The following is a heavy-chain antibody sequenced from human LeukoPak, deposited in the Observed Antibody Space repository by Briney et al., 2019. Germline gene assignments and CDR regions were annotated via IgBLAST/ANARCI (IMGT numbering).Heavy chain of an antibody. V-gene: IGHV4-38-2*02. Sequence: PSETLSLTCTVSDDSITMYYWDWIRQPPGKGLEWIGSIYYSGSTYYNPSLKSRVTISVDTSKNQFSLKLSSVTAADTAVYYCARDRVTSGSLFDYWGQGTLVTVSS. CDR2: IYYSGST. CDR3: ARDRVTSGSLFDY. CDR1: DDSITMYY. D-gene: IGHD1-26*01. J-gene: IGHJ4*02.